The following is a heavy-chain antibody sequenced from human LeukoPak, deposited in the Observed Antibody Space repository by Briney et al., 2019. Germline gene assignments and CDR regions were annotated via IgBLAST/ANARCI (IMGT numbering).Heavy chain of an antibody. CDR1: GFTFSSYG. V-gene: IGHV3-30*18. D-gene: IGHD2-15*01. CDR3: AKGEGSQDY. J-gene: IGHJ4*02. Sequence: GRSLRLSCAASGFTFSSYGMHWVRQAPGKGLEWVAVISYDGSNKYYADSVKGRFTISRDNSKNTLYLQMNSLRAEDTAVYYCAKGEGSQDYWGQGTLVTVSS. CDR2: ISYDGSNK.